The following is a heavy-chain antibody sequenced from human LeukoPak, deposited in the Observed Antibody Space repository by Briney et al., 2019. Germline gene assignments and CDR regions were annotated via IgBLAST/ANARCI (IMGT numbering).Heavy chain of an antibody. CDR2: MNPNSGNT. D-gene: IGHD6-19*01. J-gene: IGHJ4*02. CDR1: GYTFTPCD. CDR3: TRGSSGRRDN. V-gene: IGHV1-8*01. Sequence: ASVKVSCKASGYTFTPCDINWVRQATGHGLEWMGWMNPNSGNTGYGQSFQGRITMTRDISIGTAYMELSNLTSEDTAIYYCTRGSSGRRDNWGQGTLVTVSA.